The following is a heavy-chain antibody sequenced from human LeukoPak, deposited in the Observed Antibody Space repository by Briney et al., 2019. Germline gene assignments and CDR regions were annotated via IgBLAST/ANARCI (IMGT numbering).Heavy chain of an antibody. CDR3: AREGYSYGYYFDY. CDR2: IYAGEGA. J-gene: IGHJ4*02. V-gene: IGHV4-4*07. D-gene: IGHD5-18*01. Sequence: SETLSLTCTVSDDSISNYFWSWIRQPAGKGLEWIRRIYAGEGAKYNPSLETRVTVSVDTSTNQLSLKLSSVTAADTAVYYCAREGYSYGYYFDYWGQGTLVTVSS. CDR1: DDSISNYF.